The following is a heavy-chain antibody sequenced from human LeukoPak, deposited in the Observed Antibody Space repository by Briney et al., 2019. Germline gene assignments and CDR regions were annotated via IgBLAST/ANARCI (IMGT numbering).Heavy chain of an antibody. CDR3: ARDMTTATFDS. J-gene: IGHJ4*02. CDR1: GYTFTIYA. CDR2: INTNTGSP. V-gene: IGHV7-4-1*02. Sequence: ASVKVSCTASGYTFTIYAMNWVRQAPGQGLEWMGWINTNTGSPGYAQGFTGRFVFSLDTSVTTAYLQINSLEAEDTAVYYCARDMTTATFDSWGQGTLVTVSS. D-gene: IGHD4-11*01.